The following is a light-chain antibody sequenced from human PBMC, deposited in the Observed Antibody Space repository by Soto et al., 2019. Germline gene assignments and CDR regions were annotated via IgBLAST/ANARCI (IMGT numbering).Light chain of an antibody. CDR1: QGMSTY. Sequence: DIQLTQSPSFLSASVGDTVTITCRASQGMSTYLAWYQQKPGKVPKLLIRSASTLQSRVPPRFSGGGSGTEFTLTISTHQPDDSGIYYCQQLNGYQLAFGGGTNVEIK. CDR2: SAS. J-gene: IGKJ4*01. V-gene: IGKV1-9*01. CDR3: QQLNGYQLA.